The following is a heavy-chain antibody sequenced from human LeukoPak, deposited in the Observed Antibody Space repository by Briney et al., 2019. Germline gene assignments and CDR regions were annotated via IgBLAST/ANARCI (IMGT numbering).Heavy chain of an antibody. J-gene: IGHJ4*02. CDR2: IYPGDSDT. Sequence: GESLKISCRGSGYSFTTYWIGWVRQMPGKGLEWMGIIYPGDSDTRYSPSFQGQVTMSADRSINTAYLQWSSLKASDTAMYYCARRQGCSSTSCPPDSWGQGTLVTVSS. CDR1: GYSFTTYW. V-gene: IGHV5-51*01. CDR3: ARRQGCSSTSCPPDS. D-gene: IGHD2-2*01.